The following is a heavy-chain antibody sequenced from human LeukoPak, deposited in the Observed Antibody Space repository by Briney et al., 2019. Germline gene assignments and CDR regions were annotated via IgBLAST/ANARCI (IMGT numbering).Heavy chain of an antibody. CDR3: ARGGSEVVTAIVVYFDY. V-gene: IGHV1-46*01. J-gene: IGHJ4*02. CDR2: INPSGGST. Sequence: ASVKVSCKASGYTFTGYYMRWVRQAPGQGLEWMGIINPSGGSTSYAQKFQGRVTMTRDTSMSTVYMELSSLRSEDTAVYYCARGGSEVVTAIVVYFDYWGQGTLVTVSS. CDR1: GYTFTGYY. D-gene: IGHD2-21*02.